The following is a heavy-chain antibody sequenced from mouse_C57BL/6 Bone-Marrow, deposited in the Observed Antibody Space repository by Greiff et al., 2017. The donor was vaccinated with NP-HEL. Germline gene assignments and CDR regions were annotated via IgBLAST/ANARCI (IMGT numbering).Heavy chain of an antibody. CDR3: ARQKGYYGWYFDA. CDR2: ISSGGSYT. J-gene: IGHJ1*03. V-gene: IGHV5-6*02. Sequence: EVKLVESGGDLVKPGGSLKLSCAASGFTFSSYGMSWVRQTPDKRLEWVATISSGGSYTYSPDSVKGRFTISRDNAKNTLYLQMSSLKSEDTAMYYCARQKGYYGWYFDAWGTETTVTVSS. CDR1: GFTFSSYG. D-gene: IGHD1-1*01.